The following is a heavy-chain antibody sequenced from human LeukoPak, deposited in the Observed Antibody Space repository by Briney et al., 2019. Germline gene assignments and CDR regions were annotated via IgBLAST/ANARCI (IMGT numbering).Heavy chain of an antibody. CDR1: GASISNYY. J-gene: IGHJ4*02. V-gene: IGHV4-4*07. D-gene: IGHD3-22*01. CDR3: ARVNRIPAVTTSYYDSSGYRFDY. CDR2: IYTTGNT. Sequence: SETLSLTCTVSGASISNYYWNWIRQPAGKGLEWIGRIYTTGNTNYNPSLKSRVIMSVDTSKNQFSLKLSSVTAADTAVYYCARVNRIPAVTTSYYDSSGYRFDYWGQGTLVTVSS.